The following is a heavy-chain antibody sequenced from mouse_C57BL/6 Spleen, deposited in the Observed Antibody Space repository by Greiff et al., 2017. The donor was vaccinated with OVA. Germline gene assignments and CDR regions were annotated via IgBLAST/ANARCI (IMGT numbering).Heavy chain of an antibody. J-gene: IGHJ1*03. V-gene: IGHV5-16*01. CDR3: AIECLGYFAV. CDR1: GFTFSDYY. CDR2: LNYDGSST. Sequence: EVMLVESEGGLVQPGRSMKLSCTASGFTFSDYYMAWVRQAPEKGLEWVANLNYDGSSTYYLASLKSRFIISIYNAKNILYLQMSRLKAEYTATYYCAIECLGYFAVWGTGTPVTVSS. D-gene: IGHD6-2*01.